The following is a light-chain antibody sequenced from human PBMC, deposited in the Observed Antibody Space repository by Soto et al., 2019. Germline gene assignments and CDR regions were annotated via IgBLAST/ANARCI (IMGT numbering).Light chain of an antibody. Sequence: EIVLTQSPGTLSLSPGERATLSCRASQSLSTSYLAWYHQKPGQAHKLLIYGASIRATGIPDRFSGSGSGTVFTLTISRMAPEDFAVYYCQQYAMAPRTFGQGTKVEMK. J-gene: IGKJ1*01. V-gene: IGKV3-20*01. CDR1: QSLSTSY. CDR2: GAS. CDR3: QQYAMAPRT.